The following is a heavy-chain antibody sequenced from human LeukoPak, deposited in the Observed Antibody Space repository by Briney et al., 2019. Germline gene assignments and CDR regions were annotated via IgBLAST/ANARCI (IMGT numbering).Heavy chain of an antibody. D-gene: IGHD2-2*03. CDR1: GYTFTSYA. CDR3: ARAGYCSSTSCLNWFDP. CDR2: INPSGGST. V-gene: IGHV1-46*01. J-gene: IGHJ5*02. Sequence: ASVKVSCKASGYTFTSYAMNWVRQAPGQGLEWMGIINPSGGSTSYAQKFQGRVTMTRDTSTSTVYMELSSLRSEDTAVYYCARAGYCSSTSCLNWFDPWGQGTLVTVSS.